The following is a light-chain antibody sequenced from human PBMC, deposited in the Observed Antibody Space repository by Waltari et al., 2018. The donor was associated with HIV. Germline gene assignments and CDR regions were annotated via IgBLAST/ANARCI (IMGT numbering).Light chain of an antibody. CDR2: AAS. CDR1: QSVGTN. V-gene: IGKV3-15*01. Sequence: EIVMTQSLATLSVSPGERVTLSCRASQSVGTNLAWYQQGLGQAPRLLIYAASTRATGIPARFSGSGSGTEFTLTINSLQSEDFAVYYCQQYNEWSRTFGQGTNLEI. CDR3: QQYNEWSRT. J-gene: IGKJ2*01.